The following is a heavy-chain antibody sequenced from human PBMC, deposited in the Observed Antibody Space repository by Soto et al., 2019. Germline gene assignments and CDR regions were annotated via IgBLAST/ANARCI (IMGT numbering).Heavy chain of an antibody. CDR2: ISGSGGST. Sequence: EVQLLESGGGLVQPGGSLRLSCAASGFIFSSYAMSWVRQAPGKGLEWVSAISGSGGSTYYADSVKGRFTISRDNSINTLSLQTNSLRAEDTAVYYCAKGPNVVRGVISDVWGQGTTVTVSS. J-gene: IGHJ6*02. D-gene: IGHD3-10*01. V-gene: IGHV3-23*01. CDR1: GFIFSSYA. CDR3: AKGPNVVRGVISDV.